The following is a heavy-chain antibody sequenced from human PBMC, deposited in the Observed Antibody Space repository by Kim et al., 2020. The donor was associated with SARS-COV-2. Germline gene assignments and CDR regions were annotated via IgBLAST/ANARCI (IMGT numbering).Heavy chain of an antibody. J-gene: IGHJ3*01. CDR3: AARPDFYDSSGYYGEDV. V-gene: IGHV3-64*01. D-gene: IGHD3-22*01. CDR1: GFTFSSYA. CDR2: ISSNGGST. Sequence: GGSLRLSCAASGFTFSSYAMHWVRQAPGKGLEYVSAISSNGGSTYYANSVKGRFTISRDNSKNTLYLQMGSPRAEDMAVYYCAARPDFYDSSGYYGEDV.